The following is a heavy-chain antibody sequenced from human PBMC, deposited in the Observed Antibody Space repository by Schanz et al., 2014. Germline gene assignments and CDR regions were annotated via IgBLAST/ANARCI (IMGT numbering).Heavy chain of an antibody. CDR2: IVGSGDST. J-gene: IGHJ4*02. CDR3: VREVGAAAGLAWGLDY. Sequence: HVQLVESGGGVVQPGGSLRLSCAASGFTFSAFGMHWVRQAPGKGLDWVSHIVGSGDSTYYADSVKGRFTISRDNAKSSLFLQMNSLRAEDTAVYYCVREVGAAAGLAWGLDYWGRGTLVTVSS. D-gene: IGHD6-13*01. V-gene: IGHV3-NL1*01. CDR1: GFTFSAFG.